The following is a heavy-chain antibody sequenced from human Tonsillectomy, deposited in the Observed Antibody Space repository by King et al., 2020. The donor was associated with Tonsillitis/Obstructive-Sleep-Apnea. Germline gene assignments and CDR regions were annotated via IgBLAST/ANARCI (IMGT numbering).Heavy chain of an antibody. Sequence: VQLVESGAEVKKPGSSVRVSCKASGGTFSRYVTSWVRQAPGQGLEWMGGIITHLGTANYAQQFQGRVTITADESTSTAYMELSSLTFEYTAVYYCAGDGPYDFWSGYWPYYCEDWGQGTLVTVSS. CDR1: GGTFSRYV. J-gene: IGHJ4*02. D-gene: IGHD3-3*01. CDR2: IITHLGTA. V-gene: IGHV1-69*01. CDR3: AGDGPYDFWSGYWPYYCED.